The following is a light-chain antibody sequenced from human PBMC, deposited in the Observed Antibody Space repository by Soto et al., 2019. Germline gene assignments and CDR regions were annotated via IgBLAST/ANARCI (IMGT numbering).Light chain of an antibody. Sequence: EIVLTQSPGTLSLSPGERATLSCRASQSVSSSYLAWYQQKPGQAPRLLIYGASSRATGIPDRFSGSGSGTDFTLTISRLEAEDFALYYCQQYGSSPFGGGTKVEIK. V-gene: IGKV3-20*01. CDR1: QSVSSSY. CDR3: QQYGSSP. CDR2: GAS. J-gene: IGKJ4*01.